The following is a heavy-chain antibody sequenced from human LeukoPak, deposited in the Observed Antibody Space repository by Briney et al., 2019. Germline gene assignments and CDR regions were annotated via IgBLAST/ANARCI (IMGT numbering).Heavy chain of an antibody. V-gene: IGHV1-18*04. D-gene: IGHD3-10*01. CDR3: ARSTMVRGVNWFDP. CDR1: GYTFTSYG. Sequence: ASVKVSFKASGYTFTSYGISWVRQAPGQGLEWMGWISAYNGNTNYAQKLQGRVTMTTDTSTSTAYMELRSLRSDDTAVYYCARSTMVRGVNWFDPWGQGTLVTVSS. CDR2: ISAYNGNT. J-gene: IGHJ5*02.